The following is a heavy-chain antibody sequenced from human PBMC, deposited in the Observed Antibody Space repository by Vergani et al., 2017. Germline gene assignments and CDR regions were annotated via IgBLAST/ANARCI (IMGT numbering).Heavy chain of an antibody. CDR2: IIPIFGTA. V-gene: IGHV1-69*01. J-gene: IGHJ1*01. Sequence: QVQLVQSGAEVKTPGSSVKVSCKASGGTFSSYAISWVRQAPGQGLEWMGGIIPIFGTANYAQKFQGRVTITADESTSTAYMELSSLRSEDTAVYYCARVIRSGGWQQHHFQHWGQGTLVTVSS. CDR1: GGTFSSYA. CDR3: ARVIRSGGWQQHHFQH. D-gene: IGHD6-13*01.